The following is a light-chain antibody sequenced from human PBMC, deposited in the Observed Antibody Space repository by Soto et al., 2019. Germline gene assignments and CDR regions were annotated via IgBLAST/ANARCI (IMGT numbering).Light chain of an antibody. CDR2: EVS. V-gene: IGLV2-8*01. J-gene: IGLJ2*01. CDR1: SSDVGGYNY. Sequence: QSALTQPPSASGSPGQSVTISCTGTSSDVGGYNYVSWYQQHPGKAPKLMIYEVSKRPSGVPDRFSGSKSGNTASLTVSGLQDEDEADDYFSSYAGSNSYVVFGGGTKLTVL. CDR3: SSYAGSNSYVV.